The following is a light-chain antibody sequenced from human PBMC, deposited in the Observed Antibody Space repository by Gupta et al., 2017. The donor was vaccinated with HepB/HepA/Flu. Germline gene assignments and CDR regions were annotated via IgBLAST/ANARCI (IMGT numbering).Light chain of an antibody. Sequence: DIVMTQSPLSLSVTLGEPASISCRSSQSLVKSNGYTYLEWYLQKPGQSPQLLIHLGSNRASGVPDRFSGSGSGADFTLKISRVEADDVGVYYCMQSLQSPRTFGQGTKLEIK. CDR3: MQSLQSPRT. V-gene: IGKV2-28*01. CDR1: QSLVKSNGYTY. CDR2: LGS. J-gene: IGKJ2*02.